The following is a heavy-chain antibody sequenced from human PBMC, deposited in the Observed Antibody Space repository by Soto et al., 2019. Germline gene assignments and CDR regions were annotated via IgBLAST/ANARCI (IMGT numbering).Heavy chain of an antibody. CDR1: GYTFTRYG. Sequence: QGQLVQSGAEVEKPGASVKVSCKASGYTFTRYGISWVRQAPGQGLEWMGWISGYNGDTNYAQKVQGRVTMTIDTSTGTAYMELRRLTSDDTAVYYCAKNGQPPYYYYGMDVWGQGTTVTVSS. CDR3: AKNGQPPYYYYGMDV. D-gene: IGHD2-8*01. J-gene: IGHJ6*02. CDR2: ISGYNGDT. V-gene: IGHV1-18*01.